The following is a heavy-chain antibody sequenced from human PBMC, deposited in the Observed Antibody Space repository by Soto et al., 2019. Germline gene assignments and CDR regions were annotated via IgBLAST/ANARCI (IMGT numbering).Heavy chain of an antibody. V-gene: IGHV1-18*01. J-gene: IGHJ4*02. D-gene: IGHD1-26*01. Sequence: QVRLVQSGPEVKKPGASVRVSCKASGYTFANYGITWVRQTSGQGLAWLGWISGYNINTHYAQKFEDRVTLTTDKSTSTVYMELRSLKSDDTAIYFCARERRWEPLLYWGQGTLVTVSP. CDR3: ARERRWEPLLY. CDR2: ISGYNINT. CDR1: GYTFANYG.